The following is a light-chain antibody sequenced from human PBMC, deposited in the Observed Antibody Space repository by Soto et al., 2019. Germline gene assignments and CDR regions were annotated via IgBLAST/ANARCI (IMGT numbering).Light chain of an antibody. CDR3: QQYGGSPLFT. J-gene: IGKJ3*01. Sequence: EIVMTQSPATLSVSPGERATLSCRASQSFSSNLAWYQQKPGQAPRLLIYGASTRATGIPARFSGSGSGTEFTLTISSLQSEDFAVYSCQQYGGSPLFTFGPGTRVDFK. V-gene: IGKV3-15*01. CDR2: GAS. CDR1: QSFSSN.